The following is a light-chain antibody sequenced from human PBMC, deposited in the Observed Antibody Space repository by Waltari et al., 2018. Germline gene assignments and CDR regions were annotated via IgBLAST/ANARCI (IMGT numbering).Light chain of an antibody. V-gene: IGLV8-61*01. J-gene: IGLJ3*02. CDR2: STN. Sequence: TVVTQEPSLSVSPGGTVTLTCGLSSGSVSTTNYPSWYQQTPGQAPRTLIYSTNTRPSGVPDRFSGSILGNKAALTITGAQADDESDYYCILYINSGIMFGGGTRLSVL. CDR3: ILYINSGIM. CDR1: SGSVSTTNY.